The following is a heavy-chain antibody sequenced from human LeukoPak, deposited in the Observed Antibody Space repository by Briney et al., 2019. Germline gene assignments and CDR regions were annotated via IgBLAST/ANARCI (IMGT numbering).Heavy chain of an antibody. D-gene: IGHD3-16*01. Sequence: PSETLSLTCAVYGGSFSGYYWSWIRQPPGKGLEWIGSIYYSGSTYYNPSLKSRVTISVDTSKNQFSLKLSSVTAADTAVYYCARRVTGKGMITFGGVMTHYGYWGQGTLVTVSS. CDR2: IYYSGST. CDR3: ARRVTGKGMITFGGVMTHYGY. V-gene: IGHV4-34*01. CDR1: GGSFSGYY. J-gene: IGHJ4*02.